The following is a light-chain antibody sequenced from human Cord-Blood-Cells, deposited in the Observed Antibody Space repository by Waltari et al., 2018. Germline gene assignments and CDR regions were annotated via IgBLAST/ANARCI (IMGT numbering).Light chain of an antibody. CDR3: QQSYSTPFS. V-gene: IGKV1-39*01. Sequence: DIQMTQSPSSMSASLGHRVTITCRASQSISSYLNWYQQKPGKAPKLLIYAASSLKSGGPSSFSGSGSGTDFTLTISSLQPVDFATYYCQQSYSTPFSFGPGTKVDIK. J-gene: IGKJ3*01. CDR1: QSISSY. CDR2: AAS.